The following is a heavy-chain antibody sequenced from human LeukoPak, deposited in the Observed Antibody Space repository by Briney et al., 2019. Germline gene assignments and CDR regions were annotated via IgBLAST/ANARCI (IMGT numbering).Heavy chain of an antibody. D-gene: IGHD5-24*01. Sequence: SETLSLTCTVSGGSISSYYWSWIRQPPGKGLEWIGYIYYSGSTNYNPSLKSRVTISVDTSKDQFSLKLSSVTAADTTVYYCARGEMATTDLDYWGQGTLVTVSS. CDR3: ARGEMATTDLDY. V-gene: IGHV4-59*01. J-gene: IGHJ4*02. CDR2: IYYSGST. CDR1: GGSISSYY.